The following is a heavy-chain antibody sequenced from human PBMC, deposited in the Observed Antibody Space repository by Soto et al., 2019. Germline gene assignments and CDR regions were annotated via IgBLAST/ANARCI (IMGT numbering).Heavy chain of an antibody. J-gene: IGHJ6*03. CDR2: INSDGSST. V-gene: IGHV3-74*01. CDR1: GFTFSNYW. CDR3: ARGGYFSGGSCYSNYYMHV. D-gene: IGHD2-15*01. Sequence: GGSLRLSCAASGFTFSNYWMHWVRQAPGKGLVWVSRINSDGSSTSYADSVKGRFTISRENAKNTLYLQMNSLRAEDTAVYHCARGGYFSGGSCYSNYYMHVWGKGTMVTVSS.